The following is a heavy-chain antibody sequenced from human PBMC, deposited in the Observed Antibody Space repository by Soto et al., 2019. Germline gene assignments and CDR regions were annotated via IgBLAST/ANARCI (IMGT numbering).Heavy chain of an antibody. V-gene: IGHV4-59*08. D-gene: IGHD2-15*01. Sequence: SETLSLTCTVSGGSISSYYWRWIRQPPGKGLEWIGYIYYSGSTNYNPSLKSRVTVSVDTSKNQFSLKLSSVTAADTAVYYCARRYGGTYDYWGQGTLVTVSS. CDR2: IYYSGST. CDR3: ARRYGGTYDY. J-gene: IGHJ4*02. CDR1: GGSISSYY.